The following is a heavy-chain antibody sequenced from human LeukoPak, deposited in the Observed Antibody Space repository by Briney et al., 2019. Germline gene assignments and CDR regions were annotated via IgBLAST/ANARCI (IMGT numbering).Heavy chain of an antibody. V-gene: IGHV3-21*01. CDR2: ISCSSSYI. J-gene: IGHJ5*02. Sequence: GGSLRLSCAASGFTFSSYSMNWVRQAPGKGLEWVSSISCSSSYIYYADSVKGRFTISRDNAKNSLYLQMNSLRAEDTAVYYCARVPTAVRGVTNWFDPWGQGTLVTVSS. CDR3: ARVPTAVRGVTNWFDP. CDR1: GFTFSSYS. D-gene: IGHD3-10*01.